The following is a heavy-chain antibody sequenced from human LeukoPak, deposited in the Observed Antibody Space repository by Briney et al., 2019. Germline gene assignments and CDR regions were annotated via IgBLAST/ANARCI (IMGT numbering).Heavy chain of an antibody. J-gene: IGHJ5*02. CDR2: ISGSGGST. CDR3: AKASNLYGSGSYGGWFDP. Sequence: GGSLRLSCAPSGFTFSGYAMSWVRQAPGKGLEWVSAISGSGGSTYYADSVKGRFTISRDNSKNTLYLQMNSLRAEDTAVYYCAKASNLYGSGSYGGWFDPWGQGTLVTVSS. D-gene: IGHD3-10*01. V-gene: IGHV3-23*01. CDR1: GFTFSGYA.